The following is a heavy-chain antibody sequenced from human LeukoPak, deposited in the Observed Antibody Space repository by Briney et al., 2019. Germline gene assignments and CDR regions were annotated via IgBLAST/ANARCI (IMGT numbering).Heavy chain of an antibody. CDR2: ISWNSGSI. D-gene: IGHD6-6*01. Sequence: GGSLRLSCAASGFTFDDYAMHWVRQAPGKGLEWVSGISWNSGSIGHADSVKGRFTISRDNAKNSLYLQMNSLRAEDTALYYCAKSVGSSATLFDYWGQGTLVTVSS. CDR1: GFTFDDYA. J-gene: IGHJ4*02. CDR3: AKSVGSSATLFDY. V-gene: IGHV3-9*01.